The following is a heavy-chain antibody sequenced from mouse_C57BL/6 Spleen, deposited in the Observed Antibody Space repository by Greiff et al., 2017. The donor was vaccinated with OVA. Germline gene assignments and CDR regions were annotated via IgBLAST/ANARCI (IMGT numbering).Heavy chain of an antibody. CDR3: ARLGWLSAMDY. V-gene: IGHV1-59*01. J-gene: IGHJ4*01. CDR1: GYTFTSYW. CDR2: IDPSDSYT. D-gene: IGHD2-3*01. Sequence: VQLQQPGAELVRPGTSVKLSCKASGYTFTSYWMHWVKQRPGQGLEWIGVIDPSDSYTNYNQKFKGKATLTVDTSSSTAYMQLSSLTSEDSAVYYCARLGWLSAMDYWGQGTSVTVSS.